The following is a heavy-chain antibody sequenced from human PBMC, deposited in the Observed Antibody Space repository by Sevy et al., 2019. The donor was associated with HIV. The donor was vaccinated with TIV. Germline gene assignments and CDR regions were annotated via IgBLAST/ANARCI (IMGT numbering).Heavy chain of an antibody. CDR3: ARSGDDSSGFYYWWFDP. D-gene: IGHD3-22*01. Sequence: GGSLRLSCAASGFTFSDYYMNWVRQAPGKGLEWVSGINWNGGSISYADSVRGRFTISRDNAKNSLYLQMNSLRAEDTAFYYCARSGDDSSGFYYWWFDPWGQGTLVTVSS. CDR1: GFTFSDYY. J-gene: IGHJ5*02. V-gene: IGHV3-20*04. CDR2: INWNGGSI.